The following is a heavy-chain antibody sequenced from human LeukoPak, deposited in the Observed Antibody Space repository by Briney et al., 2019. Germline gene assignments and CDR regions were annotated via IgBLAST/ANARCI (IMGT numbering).Heavy chain of an antibody. CDR3: ARDLTGDQFFDP. CDR1: GGSISNDGYY. Sequence: SQTLSPTCNVSGGSISNDGYYWSWIRQHPGKGLEWLEYIYYSGSTYYNPSLKSRVTLSVDTSKSQFSLRLSSVTAADTAVYYCARDLTGDQFFDPWGQGTLVTVSS. CDR2: IYYSGST. D-gene: IGHD7-27*01. V-gene: IGHV4-31*03. J-gene: IGHJ5*02.